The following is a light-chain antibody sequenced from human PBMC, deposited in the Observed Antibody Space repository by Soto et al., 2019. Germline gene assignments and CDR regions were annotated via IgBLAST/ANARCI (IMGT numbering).Light chain of an antibody. CDR2: GAS. V-gene: IGKV3-20*01. Sequence: IVLTQAPGTLSLSPGERATLSYRASQSISATHLAWYQQRPGQAPRLLLYGASSRATGIPDRFSGSGSGTDFTLTISRVEPEEFAVFYCQHYGSSPLTCGGGTKVEIK. J-gene: IGKJ4*01. CDR1: QSISATH. CDR3: QHYGSSPLT.